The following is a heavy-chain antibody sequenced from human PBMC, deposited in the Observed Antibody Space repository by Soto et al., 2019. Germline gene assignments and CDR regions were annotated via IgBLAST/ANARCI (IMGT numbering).Heavy chain of an antibody. J-gene: IGHJ5*02. CDR3: ATVPTYYDSSGYYSDWFDP. D-gene: IGHD3-22*01. CDR1: GYTLTELS. Sequence: ASVKVSCKVSGYTLTELSMHWVRQAPGKGLEWMGGFDPEDGETIYAQKFQGRVTMTEDTSTDTAYMELSSLRSEDTAVYYCATVPTYYDSSGYYSDWFDPWGQGTLVTVSS. V-gene: IGHV1-24*01. CDR2: FDPEDGET.